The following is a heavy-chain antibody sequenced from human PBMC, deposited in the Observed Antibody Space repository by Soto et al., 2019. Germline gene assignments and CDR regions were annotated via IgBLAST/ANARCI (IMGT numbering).Heavy chain of an antibody. J-gene: IGHJ4*02. Sequence: VQLVQSGAEVKKPGASVRLSCKASGYTFHTYGISWVRQAPGQGLEWMGWISTFNGETRYAQKFQARVTVTTDTSTTTGYMELRSLRSDDTAVYYCARDVCYCSSSTCLIDYWGQGTLVTVSS. CDR1: GYTFHTYG. CDR2: ISTFNGET. CDR3: ARDVCYCSSSTCLIDY. V-gene: IGHV1-18*01. D-gene: IGHD2-2*01.